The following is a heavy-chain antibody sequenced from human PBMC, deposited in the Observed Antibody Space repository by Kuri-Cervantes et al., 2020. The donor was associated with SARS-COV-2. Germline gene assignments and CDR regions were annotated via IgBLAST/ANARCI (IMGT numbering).Heavy chain of an antibody. Sequence: SETLSLTCAVYGGSFSGYYWSWIRQPPGKGLEWIGEINHSGGTNYNPSLKSRVTISVDTSKNQFSLKLSSVTAADTAVYYCARGRIRPFDYWGQGTLVTVSS. CDR1: GGSFSGYY. CDR2: INHSGGT. CDR3: ARGRIRPFDY. J-gene: IGHJ4*02. V-gene: IGHV4-34*01.